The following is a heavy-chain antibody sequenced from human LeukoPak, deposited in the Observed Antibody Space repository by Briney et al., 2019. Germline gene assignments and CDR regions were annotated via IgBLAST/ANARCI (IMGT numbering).Heavy chain of an antibody. Sequence: ASVKVSCKASGYTFTSYGISWVRQAPGQGLEWMGWISAYNGNTNYAQKLQGRVTMTTDTSTSTAYMELRSLRSDDTAVYYCARESSSGWYVRLYYFDYWGQGTLVTVSS. J-gene: IGHJ4*02. D-gene: IGHD6-19*01. CDR2: ISAYNGNT. V-gene: IGHV1-18*01. CDR3: ARESSSGWYVRLYYFDY. CDR1: GYTFTSYG.